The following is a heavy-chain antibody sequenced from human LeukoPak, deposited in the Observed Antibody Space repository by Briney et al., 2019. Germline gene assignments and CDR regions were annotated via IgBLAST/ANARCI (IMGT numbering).Heavy chain of an antibody. Sequence: GGSLRLSCAASGFTFNDYGMSWVRQAPGKGLEWVSGINWNGGRTGYADSMKGRFIISRDNAKNSLYLQVNSLRAEDTAVYYCAMGVGAMDYWGQGTLVTVSS. CDR2: INWNGGRT. V-gene: IGHV3-20*04. CDR3: AMGVGAMDY. D-gene: IGHD1-26*01. CDR1: GFTFNDYG. J-gene: IGHJ4*02.